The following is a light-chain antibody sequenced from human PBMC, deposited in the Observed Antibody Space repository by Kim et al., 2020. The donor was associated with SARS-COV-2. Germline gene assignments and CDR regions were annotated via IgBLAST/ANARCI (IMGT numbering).Light chain of an antibody. CDR2: AAS. Sequence: ASTGDRVTIPCRASQGISSYLAWHQQKPGKAPKLLIYAASTLQSGVPARFSGSGSGTDFTLTINCLQSEDFATYYCQQYYSYPPTFGQGTKVDIK. CDR1: QGISSY. V-gene: IGKV1-8*01. CDR3: QQYYSYPPT. J-gene: IGKJ1*01.